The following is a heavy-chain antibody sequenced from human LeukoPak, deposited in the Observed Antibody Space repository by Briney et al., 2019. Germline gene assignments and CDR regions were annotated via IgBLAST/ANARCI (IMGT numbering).Heavy chain of an antibody. CDR1: GFTFSNYA. CDR2: ISSNGGST. V-gene: IGHV3-64*01. CDR3: ARYRCSSTSCFVDY. D-gene: IGHD2-2*01. Sequence: PGGSLRLSRAASGFTFSNYAMYWVRQAPGKGLEYVSGISSNGGSTYYARSVKGRFTISRDNSKNTLYLQLGSLRGEDMAVYYCARYRCSSTSCFVDYWGQGTLVTVSS. J-gene: IGHJ4*02.